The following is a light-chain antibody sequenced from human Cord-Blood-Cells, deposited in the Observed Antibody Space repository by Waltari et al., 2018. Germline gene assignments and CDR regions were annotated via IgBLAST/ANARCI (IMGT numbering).Light chain of an antibody. J-gene: IGKJ1*01. CDR3: QQSYSTPWT. V-gene: IGKV1-39*01. CDR2: AAS. CDR1: QSISRY. Sequence: DIQITQSPSFLPSSVGDRVTITCRASQSISRYLNWYQQKPGKAPKLLIYAASSLQSGVPSRFSGSGSGTDFTLTSSSLQPEDFATYYGQQSYSTPWTFGQGTKVEIK.